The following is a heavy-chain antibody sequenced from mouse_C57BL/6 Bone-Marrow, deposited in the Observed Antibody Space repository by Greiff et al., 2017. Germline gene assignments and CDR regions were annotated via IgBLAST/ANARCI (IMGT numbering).Heavy chain of an antibody. Sequence: EVILVEPGGGLVQPGASLSLSCEASGFTFTDYYMSWVRQPPGKALEWLGFIRNKANGYTNEYSAFVKGRFTISIDNSQSILYLQMNALRAEDSATYYCARSYAIGYDAYWGQGTLVTVSA. CDR3: ARSYAIGYDAY. J-gene: IGHJ3*01. CDR1: GFTFTDYY. D-gene: IGHD2-2*01. V-gene: IGHV7-3*01. CDR2: IRNKANGYTN.